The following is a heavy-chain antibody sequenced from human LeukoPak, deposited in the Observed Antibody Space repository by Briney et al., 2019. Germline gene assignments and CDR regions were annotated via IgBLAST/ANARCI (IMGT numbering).Heavy chain of an antibody. CDR2: IYTCGST. Sequence: SETLSLTCTVSGGSISSYYWSWIRQPPGKGLEWIGYIYTCGSTNYNPSLKSRVTISVDTSKNQFSLKLSSVTAADTAVYYCARLSPEYKAAGPPDYWGQGTLVTVSS. J-gene: IGHJ4*02. D-gene: IGHD6-13*01. CDR1: GGSISSYY. CDR3: ARLSPEYKAAGPPDY. V-gene: IGHV4-4*09.